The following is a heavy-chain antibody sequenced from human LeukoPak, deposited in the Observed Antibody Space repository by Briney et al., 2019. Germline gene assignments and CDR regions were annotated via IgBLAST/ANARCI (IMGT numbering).Heavy chain of an antibody. V-gene: IGHV1-2*02. CDR2: IHPKSGDT. Sequence: ASVKVSCKTSGYTFTDHYFHWLRQAPGQGLEWMGWIHPKSGDTNYAERFQGRVSLTRDTSISTAYMELSSLRSDDTAVYYCARTQILDCWGQGTLVTVSS. J-gene: IGHJ4*02. CDR3: ARTQILDC. CDR1: GYTFTDHY.